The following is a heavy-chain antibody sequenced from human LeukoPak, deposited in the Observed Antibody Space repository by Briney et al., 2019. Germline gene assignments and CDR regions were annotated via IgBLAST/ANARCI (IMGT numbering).Heavy chain of an antibody. CDR2: INPNSGGT. V-gene: IGHV1-2*06. Sequence: ASLKVSCKASGYTFTGYYMHWVRQAPGQGIEWMGRINPNSGGTNYAQKFQGRVTMTRDTSISTAYMEQSRRRSDDTAVFFFFKQKTAYEILTGYQERAYYDYWGQGTLVTVSS. D-gene: IGHD3-9*01. CDR3: FKQKTAYEILTGYQERAYYDY. J-gene: IGHJ4*02. CDR1: GYTFTGYY.